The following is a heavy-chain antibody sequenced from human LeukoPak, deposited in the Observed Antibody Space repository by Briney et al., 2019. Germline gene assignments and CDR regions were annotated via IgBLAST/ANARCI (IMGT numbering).Heavy chain of an antibody. CDR1: GGSFSDYY. CDR3: ASRALGIAAYRFDP. J-gene: IGHJ5*02. D-gene: IGHD6-13*01. Sequence: SETPSLTCAVYGGSFSDYYWSWIRQPPGKGLEWIGEINHSGSTNYNPSLKSRVTISVDTSKNQFSLKLSSVTAADTAVYYCASRALGIAAYRFDPWGQGTLVTVSS. CDR2: INHSGST. V-gene: IGHV4-34*01.